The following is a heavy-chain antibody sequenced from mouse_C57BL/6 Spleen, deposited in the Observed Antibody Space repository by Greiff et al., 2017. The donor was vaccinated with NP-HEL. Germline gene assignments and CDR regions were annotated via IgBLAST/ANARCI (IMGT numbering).Heavy chain of an antibody. CDR3: ASGIYYYGSSYSDYAMDY. D-gene: IGHD1-1*01. J-gene: IGHJ4*01. Sequence: VQLQQSGPELVKPGASVKMSCKASGYTFTDYNMHWVKQSHGKSLEWIGYINPNNGGTSYNQKFKGKATLTVNKSSSTAYMELRSLTSEDSAVYYCASGIYYYGSSYSDYAMDYWGQGTSVTVSS. CDR2: INPNNGGT. V-gene: IGHV1-22*01. CDR1: GYTFTDYN.